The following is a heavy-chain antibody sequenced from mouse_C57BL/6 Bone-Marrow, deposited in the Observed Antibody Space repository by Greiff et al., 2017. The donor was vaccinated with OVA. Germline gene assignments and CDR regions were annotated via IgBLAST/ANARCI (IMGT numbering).Heavy chain of an antibody. D-gene: IGHD1-1*01. V-gene: IGHV6-3*01. CDR3: TYYYGIPYYVDY. Sequence: EVMLVESGGGLVQPGGSMKLSCVASGFTFSNYWMNWVRQSPEKGLEWVAQIRLKSDNYATHYAESVKGRFTISRDDSKSSVYLQMNNLRAEDTGIYYCTYYYGIPYYVDYWGQGTTLTVSS. CDR2: IRLKSDNYAT. J-gene: IGHJ2*01. CDR1: GFTFSNYW.